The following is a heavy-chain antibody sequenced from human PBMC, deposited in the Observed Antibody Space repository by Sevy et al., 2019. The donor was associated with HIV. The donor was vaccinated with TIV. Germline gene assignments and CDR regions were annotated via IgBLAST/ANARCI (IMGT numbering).Heavy chain of an antibody. CDR1: GFTFSSYA. J-gene: IGHJ3*02. D-gene: IGHD3-9*01. Sequence: GGSLRLSCAASGFTFSSYAMHWVRQAPGKGLEWVAVITYDVSNKYYAESGKGRFTISRDNSKNTLYLQMSSLRAEDTAVYYCARTHGYYNPYDAFDIWGQGTMVTVSS. V-gene: IGHV3-30-3*01. CDR3: ARTHGYYNPYDAFDI. CDR2: ITYDVSNK.